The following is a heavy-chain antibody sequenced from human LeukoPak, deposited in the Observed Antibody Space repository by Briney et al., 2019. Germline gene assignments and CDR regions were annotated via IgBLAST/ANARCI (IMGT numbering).Heavy chain of an antibody. D-gene: IGHD2-2*02. CDR3: AKDPDNTPAAIS. V-gene: IGHV3-30*02. Sequence: PGGSLRLSCAASGFTFSSYGMHWVRQAPGKGLEWVAFIRYDGSNKYYADSVKGRFTISRDNSKNTLYLQMNSLRAEDTAVYYCAKDPDNTPAAISWGQGTLVTVSS. CDR1: GFTFSSYG. CDR2: IRYDGSNK. J-gene: IGHJ4*02.